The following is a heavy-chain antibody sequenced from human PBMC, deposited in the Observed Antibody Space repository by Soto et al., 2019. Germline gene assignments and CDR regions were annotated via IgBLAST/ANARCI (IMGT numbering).Heavy chain of an antibody. Sequence: SETLSLTCSVSGDSISTIDYFWAWIRQPPGQALEYIGYIYKTATTYYDPSFESRVAISLDTSKSQFSLNVTSVTAPDTAVYFCARGRYCLTGRCFPNWFDSWGPGTLVTVSS. J-gene: IGHJ5*01. CDR3: ARGRYCLTGRCFPNWFDS. CDR2: IYKTATT. V-gene: IGHV4-30-4*01. D-gene: IGHD2-15*01. CDR1: GDSISTIDYF.